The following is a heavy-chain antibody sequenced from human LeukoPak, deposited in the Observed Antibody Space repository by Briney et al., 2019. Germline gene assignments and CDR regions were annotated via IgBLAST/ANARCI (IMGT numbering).Heavy chain of an antibody. CDR3: ARDGDGYNVGHY. Sequence: GASVKVSCKASGYTFTSYDINWVRQATGQGLEWMGWMNPNSGNTGYAQKFQGRVTITADESTSTAYMELSSLRSEDTAVYYCARDGDGYNVGHYWGQGTLVTVSS. CDR1: GYTFTSYD. CDR2: MNPNSGNT. D-gene: IGHD5-24*01. J-gene: IGHJ4*02. V-gene: IGHV1-8*03.